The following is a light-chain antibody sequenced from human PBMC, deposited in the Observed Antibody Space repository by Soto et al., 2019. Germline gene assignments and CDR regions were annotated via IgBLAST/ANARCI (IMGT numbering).Light chain of an antibody. V-gene: IGKV3-11*02. J-gene: IGKJ1*01. CDR3: QQRSXWWT. CDR1: QSVSSY. Sequence: IVLTQSPATLSLSPGESATLSGRASQSVSSYLAGYQQRPGQAPRGLMSDMSKRATGIPDRFSGSGSGSEFTLTISSLEPADLAVYQCQQRSXWWTLGHGTKV. CDR2: DMS.